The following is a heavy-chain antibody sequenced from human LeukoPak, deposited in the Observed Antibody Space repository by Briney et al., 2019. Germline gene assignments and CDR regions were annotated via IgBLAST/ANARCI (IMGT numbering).Heavy chain of an antibody. CDR3: ARTRPEFAYGMDV. J-gene: IGHJ6*02. Sequence: PGGSLILSCAVSGFPVSSNYMSWVRPAPGEGLDWVSVIYSGGDIYYADSVKGRFTISSDKSKNTLYLQMHSLRADDTAVYYCARTRPEFAYGMDVWGQGTTVTVSS. CDR2: IYSGGDI. CDR1: GFPVSSNY. V-gene: IGHV3-53*01.